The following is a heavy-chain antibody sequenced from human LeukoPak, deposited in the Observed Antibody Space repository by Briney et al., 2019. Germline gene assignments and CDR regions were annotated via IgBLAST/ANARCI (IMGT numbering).Heavy chain of an antibody. J-gene: IGHJ4*02. V-gene: IGHV3-23*01. CDR3: AKEHRITIFGVVIIHFDY. CDR1: GFTFSSYA. Sequence: GGSLRLSCAASGFTFSSYAMSWVRQAPGKGLEWVSVISGSGVSTYYADSVKGRFTISRDSSKNTLYLQMNSLRAEDTAVYYCAKEHRITIFGVVIIHFDYWGQGTLVTVSS. CDR2: ISGSGVST. D-gene: IGHD3-3*01.